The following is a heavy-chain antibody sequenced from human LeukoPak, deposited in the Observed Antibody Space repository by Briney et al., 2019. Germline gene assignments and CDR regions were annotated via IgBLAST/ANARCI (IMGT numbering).Heavy chain of an antibody. CDR3: ARYPAPFDAFDI. Sequence: PSETLSLTCTVSGGSISSYYWSWIRQPPGKGLEWIGYIYYSGSTNYNPSLKSRVTISVDTSKNQFSLKLSSVTAADTAVYYCARYPAPFDAFDIWGQGTMVTVSS. V-gene: IGHV4-59*01. D-gene: IGHD2-2*01. J-gene: IGHJ3*02. CDR2: IYYSGST. CDR1: GGSISSYY.